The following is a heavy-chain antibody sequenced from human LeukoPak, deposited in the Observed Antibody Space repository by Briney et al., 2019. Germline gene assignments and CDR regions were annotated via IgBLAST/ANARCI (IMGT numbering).Heavy chain of an antibody. CDR3: ARQQYLAFDI. J-gene: IGHJ3*02. CDR1: GYSFTTYW. V-gene: IGHV5-51*01. Sequence: GESLKISCKGSGYSFTTYWIAWLRLMPGKGLEWMGIIYPGDSETRYSTSFQGQVTISADKSISTAYLQWSSLKASDTAIYYCARQQYLAFDIRGQGTMVTVSS. D-gene: IGHD2/OR15-2a*01. CDR2: IYPGDSET.